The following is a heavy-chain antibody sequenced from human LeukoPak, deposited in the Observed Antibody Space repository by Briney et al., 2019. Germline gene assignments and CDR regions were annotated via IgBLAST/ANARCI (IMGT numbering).Heavy chain of an antibody. CDR1: GYTFTGYY. CDR2: INPNSGGT. V-gene: IGHV1-2*02. CDR3: ARSAMIVVVNNWFDP. J-gene: IGHJ5*02. Sequence: GASVKVSCKASGYTFTGYYMHWVRQAPGQGLEWMGWINPNSGGTNYAQKFQGRVTMTRDTSISTAYMELSRLRSDDTAVYYCARSAMIVVVNNWFDPWGQGTLVTVSS. D-gene: IGHD3-22*01.